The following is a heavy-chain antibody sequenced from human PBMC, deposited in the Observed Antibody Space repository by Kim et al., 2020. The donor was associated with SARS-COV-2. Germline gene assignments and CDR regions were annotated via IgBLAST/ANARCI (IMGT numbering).Heavy chain of an antibody. Sequence: PSPGSRVTIFVDTSKNQFSLRLRSVTAADTAVYYCVRNGHYGRTFHWFDPWGQGTLVTVSS. CDR3: VRNGHYGRTFHWFDP. V-gene: IGHV4-39*01. J-gene: IGHJ5*02. D-gene: IGHD3-10*01.